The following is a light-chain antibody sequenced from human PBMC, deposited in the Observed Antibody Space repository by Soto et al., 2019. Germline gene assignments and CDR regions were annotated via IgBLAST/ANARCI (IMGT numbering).Light chain of an antibody. CDR2: GNN. J-gene: IGLJ2*01. CDR1: RSNIGAGYD. V-gene: IGLV1-40*01. CDR3: QSYDNSLSGSWV. Sequence: QSVLTQPPSVSGAPGQRVTVSCTGSRSNIGAGYDVHWYQQLPGTAPKLLIYGNNNRPSGVPDRFSGSKSGTSASLAITGLQAEDEADYYCQSYDNSLSGSWVFGGGTKLNVL.